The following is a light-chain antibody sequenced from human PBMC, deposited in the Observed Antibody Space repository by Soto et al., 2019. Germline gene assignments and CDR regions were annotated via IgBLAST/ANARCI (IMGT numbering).Light chain of an antibody. V-gene: IGLV2-14*02. CDR2: EGN. CDR3: SSYTTSNTLL. J-gene: IGLJ3*02. CDR1: SGDVGTYNF. Sequence: QSVLTQPASVSGSPGQSITISCTGTSGDVGTYNFVSWYQHHPAKAPKLMIYEGNKRPSGVSYRFSGSKSANTASLTISGLQADDEADYYCSSYTTSNTLLFGGGTKLTVL.